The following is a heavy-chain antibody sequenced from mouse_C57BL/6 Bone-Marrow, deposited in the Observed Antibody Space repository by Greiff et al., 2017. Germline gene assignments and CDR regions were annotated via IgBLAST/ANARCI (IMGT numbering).Heavy chain of an antibody. V-gene: IGHV1-53*01. D-gene: IGHD1-1*01. CDR3: ARPHYYYGPLAWFAY. CDR2: INPSNGGT. Sequence: QVQLQQPGTELVKPGASVKLSCKASGYTFTSYWMHWVKQRPGQGLEWIGNINPSNGGTNYNEKFKSKATLTVDKSSSTAYMQLSSLTSEDSAVYYCARPHYYYGPLAWFAYWGQGTLVTVSA. CDR1: GYTFTSYW. J-gene: IGHJ3*01.